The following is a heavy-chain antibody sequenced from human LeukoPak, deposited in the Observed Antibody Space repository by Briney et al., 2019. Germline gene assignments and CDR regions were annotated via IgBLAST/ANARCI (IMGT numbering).Heavy chain of an antibody. V-gene: IGHV4-61*02. D-gene: IGHD3-9*01. Sequence: SQTLSLTCTVSGGSISSGSCYWSWIRQPAGKGLEWIGRIYTSGSTNYNPSLKSRVTISVDTSKNQFSLKLSSVTAADTAVYYCARQRYLGYFDYWGQGTLVTVSS. J-gene: IGHJ4*02. CDR1: GGSISSGSCY. CDR2: IYTSGST. CDR3: ARQRYLGYFDY.